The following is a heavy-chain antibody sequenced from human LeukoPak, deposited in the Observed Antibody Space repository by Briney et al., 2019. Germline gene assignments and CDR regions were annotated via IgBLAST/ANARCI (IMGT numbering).Heavy chain of an antibody. CDR1: GGTFSSYA. CDR3: ARSQDYYGPGGLFDY. J-gene: IGHJ4*02. CDR2: IIPILGIA. V-gene: IGHV1-69*04. Sequence: SVKVSCKASGGTFSSYAISWVRQAPGQGLEWMGRIIPILGIANYAQKFQGRVTITADKSTSTAYMELSSLRSEDTAEYYCARSQDYYGPGGLFDYWGQGTLVTVSS. D-gene: IGHD3-10*01.